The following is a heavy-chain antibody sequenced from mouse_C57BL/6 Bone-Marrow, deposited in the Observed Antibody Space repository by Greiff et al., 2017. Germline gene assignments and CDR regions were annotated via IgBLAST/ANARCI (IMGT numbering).Heavy chain of an antibody. CDR3: ARDAYYYGGSYGGRAMDY. CDR1: GYTFTSYG. D-gene: IGHD1-1*01. CDR2: IYPSSGNT. Sequence: QVQLQQSGAELARPGASVKLSCKASGYTFTSYGISWVKQRTGQSLEWIGEIYPSSGNTYYNEKFKGKATLTADTSSSTAYMERRSLIYVDAAVYVCARDAYYYGGSYGGRAMDYWGQGTSVTVSS. J-gene: IGHJ4*01. V-gene: IGHV1-81*01.